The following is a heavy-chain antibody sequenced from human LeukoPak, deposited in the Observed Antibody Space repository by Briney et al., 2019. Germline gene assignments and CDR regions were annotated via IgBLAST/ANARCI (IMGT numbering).Heavy chain of an antibody. J-gene: IGHJ4*02. CDR3: ARDVVAAAGTWYY. CDR2: ISTSGTT. CDR1: GDSISYYS. D-gene: IGHD6-13*01. V-gene: IGHV4-4*07. Sequence: PSETLSLTCTVSGDSISYYSWSWIWKPAGEGLGWIGRISTSGTTNYNPSLTSRVTMSVDTSNNQFSLRLSSVTAADTAVCYCARDVVAAAGTWYYWGQGTLVTDSS.